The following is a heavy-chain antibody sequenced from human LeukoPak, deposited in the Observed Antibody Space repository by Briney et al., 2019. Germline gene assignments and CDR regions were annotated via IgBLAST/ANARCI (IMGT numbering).Heavy chain of an antibody. Sequence: GGSLSLSCTGSGDRFSDYDLKWGCQAPGKGLEWVSSISGGSSHIYYADSIKGRFTISRDKAKNSVYLQMNSLRDEDTAVYYCTIAKTLLRTAAARDLWGLGTLVTVSS. V-gene: IGHV3-21*04. J-gene: IGHJ5*02. CDR3: TIAKTLLRTAAARDL. CDR1: GDRFSDYD. CDR2: ISGGSSHI. D-gene: IGHD6-13*01.